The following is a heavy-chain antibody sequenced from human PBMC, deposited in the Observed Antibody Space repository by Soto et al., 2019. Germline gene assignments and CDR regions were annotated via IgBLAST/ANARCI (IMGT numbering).Heavy chain of an antibody. Sequence: AVKVSFKASGFTFTSSAVQWVRQARGQRLEWIGWIVVGSGNTNYAQKFQERVTITRDMSTSTAYMELSSLRYEDTAAYYCAADAGDDFHDYYYGMDVWGQ. D-gene: IGHD1-1*01. V-gene: IGHV1-58*01. CDR1: GFTFTSSA. J-gene: IGHJ6*02. CDR3: AADAGDDFHDYYYGMDV. CDR2: IVVGSGNT.